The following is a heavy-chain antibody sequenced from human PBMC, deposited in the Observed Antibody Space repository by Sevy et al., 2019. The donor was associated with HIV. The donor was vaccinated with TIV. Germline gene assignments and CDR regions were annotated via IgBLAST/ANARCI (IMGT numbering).Heavy chain of an antibody. J-gene: IGHJ6*02. CDR3: ARLVVVPAAKSYYYYGMDV. D-gene: IGHD2-2*01. V-gene: IGHV4-39*01. CDR2: IYYSGST. CDR1: GGSISSSSYY. Sequence: SETLSLTCTVSGGSISSSSYYWGWIRQPPGKGLEWIGSIYYSGSTYYNPSLKSRVTISVDTSKNQFSLKLGSVTAADTAVYYCARLVVVPAAKSYYYYGMDVWGQGTTVTVSS.